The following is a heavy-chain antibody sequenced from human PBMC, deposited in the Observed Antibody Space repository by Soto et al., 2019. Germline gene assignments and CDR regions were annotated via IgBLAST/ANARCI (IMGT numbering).Heavy chain of an antibody. D-gene: IGHD6-19*01. V-gene: IGHV1-18*04. CDR2: ISAYNGNT. J-gene: IGHJ5*02. CDR1: GYIFTNYG. CDR3: ARDRLVSSGWYILGDYNWFDP. Sequence: ASVKVSWKASGYIFTNYGISWVRQAPGQGLEWMGWISAYNGNTDYAQKFQGRVTMATDTSTNTAYMELRSLRSDDTAVYYCARDRLVSSGWYILGDYNWFDPWGQGTQVTVSS.